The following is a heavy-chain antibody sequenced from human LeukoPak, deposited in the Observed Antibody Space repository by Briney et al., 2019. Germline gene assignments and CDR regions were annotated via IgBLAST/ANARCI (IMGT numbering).Heavy chain of an antibody. D-gene: IGHD3-16*01. Sequence: ASVKVSCKASGYTFTSYGISWVRQAPGQGLEWMGWISAYNGNTNYAQKLQGRVTMTTDTSTSTAYMELRSLGSDDTAVYYCARRGEWCRTCYYYYGMDVWGQGTTVTVSS. V-gene: IGHV1-18*01. CDR1: GYTFTSYG. CDR3: ARRGEWCRTCYYYYGMDV. J-gene: IGHJ6*02. CDR2: ISAYNGNT.